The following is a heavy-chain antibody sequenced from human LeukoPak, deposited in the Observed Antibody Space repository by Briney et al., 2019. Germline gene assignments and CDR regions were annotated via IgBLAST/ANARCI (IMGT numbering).Heavy chain of an antibody. V-gene: IGHV3-48*03. CDR3: ARANGAATPFDI. CDR2: ISSSGSTI. J-gene: IGHJ3*02. Sequence: SGGSLRLSCAASGFTFSSYEMNWVRQAPGTGLEWVSYISSSGSTIDYADSVKGRFTISRDNAKNSLYLQMSRLRAEDTAVYYCARANGAATPFDIWGQGTMVTVSS. D-gene: IGHD2-15*01. CDR1: GFTFSSYE.